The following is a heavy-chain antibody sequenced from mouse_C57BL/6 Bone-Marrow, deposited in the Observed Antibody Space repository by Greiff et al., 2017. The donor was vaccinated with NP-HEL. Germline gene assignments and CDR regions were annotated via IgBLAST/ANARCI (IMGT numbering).Heavy chain of an antibody. D-gene: IGHD1-2*01. CDR1: GYTFTDYY. CDR3: ARWDYYGLYYFDY. Sequence: EVQLQQSGPELVKPGASVKISCKASGYTFTDYYMNWVKQSHGKSLEWIGDINPNNGGTSYNQKFKGKATLTVDKSSSTAYMELRSLTSEDSAVYYCARWDYYGLYYFDYWGQGTTLTVSS. J-gene: IGHJ2*01. V-gene: IGHV1-26*01. CDR2: INPNNGGT.